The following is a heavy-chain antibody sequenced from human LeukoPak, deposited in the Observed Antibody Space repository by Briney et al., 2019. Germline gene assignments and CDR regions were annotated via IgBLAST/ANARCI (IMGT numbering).Heavy chain of an antibody. CDR3: ARLNIAAAGIDY. CDR1: GGSFSGYY. V-gene: IGHV4-34*01. D-gene: IGHD6-13*01. J-gene: IGHJ4*02. Sequence: PSETLSLTCAVYGGSFSGYYWSWIRQPPGKGLEWIGEINHSGSTNYNPSLKSRVTISVDTSKNQFSLKLSSVTAADTAVYYCARLNIAAAGIDYWGQGTLVTVSS. CDR2: INHSGST.